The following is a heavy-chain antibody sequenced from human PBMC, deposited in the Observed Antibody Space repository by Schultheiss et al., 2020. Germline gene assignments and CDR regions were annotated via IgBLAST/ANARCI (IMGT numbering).Heavy chain of an antibody. CDR3: ARGADYDFWTGYQYYYYGMDV. V-gene: IGHV3-33*01. Sequence: GESLKISCAASGFSFSSYGMHWVRQAPGKGLEWVAVIWYDGSNKYHVDSVKGRFTISRDNSKNTLYLQMNSLRVEDTAVYYCARGADYDFWTGYQYYYYGMDVWGQGTTVTVSS. CDR2: IWYDGSNK. J-gene: IGHJ6*02. D-gene: IGHD3-3*01. CDR1: GFSFSSYG.